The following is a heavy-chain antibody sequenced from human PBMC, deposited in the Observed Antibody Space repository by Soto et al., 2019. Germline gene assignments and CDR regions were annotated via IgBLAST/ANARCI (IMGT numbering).Heavy chain of an antibody. V-gene: IGHV3-30*03. CDR3: ALPHGPPFRGSSAGDY. Sequence: QVQLVESGGGVVQPGRSLRLSCAASGFTFSSYGTHWVRQAPGKGLEWVAVISYDGSNKYYADSVKGRFTISRDNSKNTLYLQMNRLRAEDTAVYYCALPHGPPFRGSSAGDYWGQGTLVTVSS. CDR1: GFTFSSYG. CDR2: ISYDGSNK. D-gene: IGHD6-6*01. J-gene: IGHJ4*02.